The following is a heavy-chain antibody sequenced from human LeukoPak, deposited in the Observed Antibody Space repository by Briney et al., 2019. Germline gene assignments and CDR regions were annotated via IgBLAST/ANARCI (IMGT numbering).Heavy chain of an antibody. CDR3: ARDQRYCSSTSCYAVDY. D-gene: IGHD2-2*01. J-gene: IGHJ4*02. CDR1: GYTFTSYG. CDR2: ISAYNGNT. Sequence: ASVNVSCKASGYTFTSYGISWVRQAPGQGLEWMGWISAYNGNTNYAQKLQGRVTMTTDTSTSTAYMELRSLRSDDTAVYYCARDQRYCSSTSCYAVDYWGQGTLVTVSS. V-gene: IGHV1-18*01.